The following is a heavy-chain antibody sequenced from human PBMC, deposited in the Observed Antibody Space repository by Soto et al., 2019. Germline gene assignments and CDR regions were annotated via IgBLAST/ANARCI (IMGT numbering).Heavy chain of an antibody. J-gene: IGHJ5*02. D-gene: IGHD4-17*01. Sequence: QVQLQESGPGLVRPSETLSLTCTVSGGSISSYPWTWIRQPAGQELEWIGGFYTTGPTTYNPSLKSLATMAVDTSKNKCSLKLSSVSAAATAIYDWARENYGDSGRACDPWGQGTLVAVAS. CDR1: GGSISSYP. CDR3: ARENYGDSGRACDP. CDR2: FYTTGPT. V-gene: IGHV4-4*07.